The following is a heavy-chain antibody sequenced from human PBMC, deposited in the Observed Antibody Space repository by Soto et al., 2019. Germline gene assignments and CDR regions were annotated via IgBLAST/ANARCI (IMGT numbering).Heavy chain of an antibody. V-gene: IGHV3-30*18. CDR3: AKDLVAYAWNLARSSLS. CDR2: IAYDGDKK. J-gene: IGHJ5*02. Sequence: GGSLRLSCAASGFTFSGFGMHWVRQAPGKGLEWVAVIAYDGDKKYYASSVKGRFIISRDNSRSTVYLDMNSLRPEDTAVYYCAKDLVAYAWNLARSSLSWDQGPFVTVS. CDR1: GFTFSGFG. D-gene: IGHD1-1*01.